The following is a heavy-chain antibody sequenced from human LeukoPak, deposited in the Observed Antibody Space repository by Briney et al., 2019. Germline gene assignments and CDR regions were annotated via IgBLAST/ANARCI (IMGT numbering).Heavy chain of an antibody. J-gene: IGHJ4*02. V-gene: IGHV3-23*01. CDR1: GFTFSNYA. Sequence: GASPRLSCAASGFTFSNYAMSWVRQAPGRGLEWVSTISGGGDSIYYADSVKGRFTISRDNSKNTLYLQMKSLRVEDTAVYYCAKESPQFDYWGQGTLVTVSS. CDR2: ISGGGDSI. CDR3: AKESPQFDY.